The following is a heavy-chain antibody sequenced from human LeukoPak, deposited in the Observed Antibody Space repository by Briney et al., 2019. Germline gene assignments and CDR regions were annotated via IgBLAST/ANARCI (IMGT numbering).Heavy chain of an antibody. J-gene: IGHJ3*02. D-gene: IGHD5-18*01. CDR2: ISSSSSYI. V-gene: IGHV3-21*01. CDR3: ARDWILYSYGYNAFDI. Sequence: GGSLRLSCAASGFTFSSYEMNWVRPAPGKGLEWVSSISSSSSYIYYADSVKGRFTISRDNAKNPLYLQMNSLRAEDTAVYYCARDWILYSYGYNAFDIWGQGTMVTVSS. CDR1: GFTFSSYE.